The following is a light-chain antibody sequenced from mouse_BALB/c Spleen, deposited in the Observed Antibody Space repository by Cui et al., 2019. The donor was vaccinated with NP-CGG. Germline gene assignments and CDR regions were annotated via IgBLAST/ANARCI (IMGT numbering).Light chain of an antibody. CDR1: TGAITTSNY. CDR3: ALWYSNHWV. CDR2: GTN. V-gene: IGLV1*01. Sequence: QAVVTQESALTTSPGETVTFTCRSSTGAITTSNYANWVQEKPDHLFTGLIGGTNNQAPGVPARFSGSLIGDKAALTITGAKTEDEAIYFCALWYSNHWVFGGGTKLTVL. J-gene: IGLJ1*01.